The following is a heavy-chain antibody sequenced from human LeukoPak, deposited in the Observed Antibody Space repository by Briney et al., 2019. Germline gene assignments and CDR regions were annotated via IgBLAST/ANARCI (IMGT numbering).Heavy chain of an antibody. Sequence: PGGALRLSCAASGFTFSSYWMSWVRQAPGKGLEGVANIKQDGSEKYYVDSVKGRFTISRDNAKNSLYLQMNSLRAEDTAVYYCAREGFRYAWYCSSTSCYTGRNDAFDIWGQGTMVTVSS. J-gene: IGHJ3*02. V-gene: IGHV3-7*01. CDR1: GFTFSSYW. CDR2: IKQDGSEK. D-gene: IGHD2-2*02. CDR3: AREGFRYAWYCSSTSCYTGRNDAFDI.